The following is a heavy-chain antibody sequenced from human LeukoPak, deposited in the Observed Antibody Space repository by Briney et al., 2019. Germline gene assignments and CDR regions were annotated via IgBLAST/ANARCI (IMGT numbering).Heavy chain of an antibody. V-gene: IGHV3-23*01. CDR1: GFTFSSYA. J-gene: IGHJ4*02. D-gene: IGHD1-26*01. Sequence: PGGSLRLSCAASGFTFSSYAMTWVRQAPGKGLEWVSSISVSGGSTYYADSMKGRFTISRDNSKNTLYLQMNSLRAEDTSVYYCAKDAVGPTHFDSFDYWGQGTLVTVSS. CDR3: AKDAVGPTHFDSFDY. CDR2: ISVSGGST.